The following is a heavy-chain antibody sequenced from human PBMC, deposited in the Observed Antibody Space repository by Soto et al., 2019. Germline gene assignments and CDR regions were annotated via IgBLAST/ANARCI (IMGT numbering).Heavy chain of an antibody. CDR1: GASISVHSYY. CDR2: SYYSGTT. J-gene: IGHJ5*02. D-gene: IGHD1-20*01. CDR3: KRRYNWNDNYFEP. V-gene: IGHV4-39*03. Sequence: SETLSLTCTVSGASISVHSYYWTWLRQPPGKGLEWIGISYYSGTTYFTPSLKSRPTIALDTTTKQGSRRVNSVPAAAPAIYYCKRRYNWNDNYFEPWVPAPLFNVSS.